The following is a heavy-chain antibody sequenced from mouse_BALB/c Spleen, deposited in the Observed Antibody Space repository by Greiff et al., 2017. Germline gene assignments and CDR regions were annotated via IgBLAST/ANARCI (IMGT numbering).Heavy chain of an antibody. D-gene: IGHD1-1*01. V-gene: IGHV5-6-5*01. CDR1: GFTFSSYA. CDR2: ISSGGST. J-gene: IGHJ2*01. CDR3: ARGRIYYYGSTGY. Sequence: EVKVVESGGGLVKPGGSLKLSCAASGFTFSSYAMSWVRQTPEKRLEWVASISSGGSTYYPDSVKGRFTISRDNARNILYLQMSSLRSEDTAMYYCARGRIYYYGSTGYWGQGTTLTVSS.